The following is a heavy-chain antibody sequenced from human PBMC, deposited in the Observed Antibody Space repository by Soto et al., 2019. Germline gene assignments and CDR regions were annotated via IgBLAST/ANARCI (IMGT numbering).Heavy chain of an antibody. CDR3: ARGRYCLTGRCFPDWFDS. V-gene: IGHV4-30-4*01. CDR2: IYKSATT. Sequence: SETLSLTCSVSGDSISNLDYFWAWIRQPPGQALEYIGYIYKSATTYYNPSFESRVAISVDTSKSQFSLNVTSVTAADTAVYFCARGRYCLTGRCFPDWFDSWGQGALVTVSS. D-gene: IGHD7-27*01. CDR1: GDSISNLDYF. J-gene: IGHJ5*01.